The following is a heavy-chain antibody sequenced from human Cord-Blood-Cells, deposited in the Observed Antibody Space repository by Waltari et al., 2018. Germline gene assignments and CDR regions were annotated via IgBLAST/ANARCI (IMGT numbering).Heavy chain of an antibody. Sequence: EVQLLESGGGLVQPGGSLRLSCAASGFTFSSYAMSWVRQAPGKGLEWVSAISGSGGSTYYADSVKGRFTMSRDNSKNTLYLQMNSLRAEDTAVYYCAKMGDYDFWSGYYAFDIWGQGTMVTVSS. J-gene: IGHJ3*02. D-gene: IGHD3-3*01. CDR2: ISGSGGST. V-gene: IGHV3-23*01. CDR3: AKMGDYDFWSGYYAFDI. CDR1: GFTFSSYA.